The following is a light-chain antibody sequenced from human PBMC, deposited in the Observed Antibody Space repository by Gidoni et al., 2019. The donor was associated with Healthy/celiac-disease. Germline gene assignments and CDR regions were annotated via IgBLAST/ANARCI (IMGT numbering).Light chain of an antibody. CDR1: QCISND. J-gene: IGKJ1*01. V-gene: IGKV1-27*01. Sequence: DIQMTQSPSSLSASVGDRVTLTCRASQCISNDLAWYQQKPGKVPKLLIYAASTLQSGVPSRFSGSGSGTDFTLTISSLQPEDVATYYCQKYNSAPWTFXQXTKVEIK. CDR2: AAS. CDR3: QKYNSAPWT.